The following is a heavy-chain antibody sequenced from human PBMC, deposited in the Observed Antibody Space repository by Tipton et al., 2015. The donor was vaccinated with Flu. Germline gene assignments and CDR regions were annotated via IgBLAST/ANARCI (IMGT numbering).Heavy chain of an antibody. CDR3: ARSLRGPFWSGSNWFDP. Sequence: TLYLTCTVSGGSISSSSYYWGWIRQPPGKGLEWIGSIYYSGSTYYNPSLKSRVTISVDTSKNQFSLKLSSVTAADTAVYYCARSLRGPFWSGSNWFDPWGQGTLVTVSS. D-gene: IGHD3-3*01. CDR2: IYYSGST. V-gene: IGHV4-39*01. J-gene: IGHJ5*02. CDR1: GGSISSSSYY.